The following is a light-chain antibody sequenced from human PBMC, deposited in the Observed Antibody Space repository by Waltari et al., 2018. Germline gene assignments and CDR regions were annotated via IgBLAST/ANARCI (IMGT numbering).Light chain of an antibody. CDR2: AAS. V-gene: IGKV1-39*01. Sequence: TQSPSSLSASVGDRVTITCRASQSISSYLNWYQQKPGKAPKLLIYAASSLQSGVPSRFSGSGSGTDFTLTISSLQHEDFATYYCQQSYSTPMYTFGQGTKLEIK. CDR3: QQSYSTPMYT. CDR1: QSISSY. J-gene: IGKJ2*01.